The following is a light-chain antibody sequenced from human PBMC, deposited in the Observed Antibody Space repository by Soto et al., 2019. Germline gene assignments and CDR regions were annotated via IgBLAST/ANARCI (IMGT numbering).Light chain of an antibody. CDR2: GAS. CDR3: QQYGRSSWT. Sequence: EIVLTQSAGTLSLSPGERATLSCRASQSVSINDLAWYQQKPGQAPRLLIYGASIRATGIPDRFSGSGSGTDFTLTISRLEPEDFAVYYCQQYGRSSWTFGQGTKVDIK. J-gene: IGKJ1*01. V-gene: IGKV3-20*01. CDR1: QSVSIND.